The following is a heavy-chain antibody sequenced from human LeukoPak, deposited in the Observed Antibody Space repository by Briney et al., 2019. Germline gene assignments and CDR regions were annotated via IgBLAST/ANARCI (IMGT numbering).Heavy chain of an antibody. CDR2: IYYSGST. CDR3: ARAPGWLRLPYYYYYMDV. V-gene: IGHV4-59*01. J-gene: IGHJ6*03. D-gene: IGHD5-12*01. CDR1: GGSISSYY. Sequence: SETLSLTCTVSGGSISSYYWSWIRQPPGKGLEWIGYIYYSGSTNYNPSLKSRVTISVDTSKNQFSLKLSSVTAADTAVYYCARAPGWLRLPYYYYYMDVWGKGTTVTVSS.